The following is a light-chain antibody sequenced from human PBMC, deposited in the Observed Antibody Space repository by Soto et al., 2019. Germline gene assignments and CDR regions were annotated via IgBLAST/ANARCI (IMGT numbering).Light chain of an antibody. CDR1: SFNIGAGYD. V-gene: IGLV1-40*01. CDR3: QSYDTMLSGPGV. CDR2: NNI. J-gene: IGLJ2*01. Sequence: QSVLTQPPSVSGAPGQRVTISCTGSSFNIGAGYDVHWYQQLPGTDPKLLIYNNINRPSGVPDRFSGSKSGTSASLAITGLQPEDEADYYCQSYDTMLSGPGVFGGGTKVTVL.